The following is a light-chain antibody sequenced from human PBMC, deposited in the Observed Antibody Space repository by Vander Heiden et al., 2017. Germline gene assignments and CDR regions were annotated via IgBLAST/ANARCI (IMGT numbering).Light chain of an antibody. CDR1: QSVLYSSNNKNY. J-gene: IGKJ1*01. V-gene: IGKV4-1*01. CDR3: QQYYSTPPT. CDR2: WAS. Sequence: IVLTQSPASLAVSLGESATISGKSSQSVLYSSNNKNYLAWYQQKPGQPPKLLIYWASTRESGVPDRFSGSGSGTDFTLTISSLQAEDVAVYYCQQYYSTPPTFGQGTKVEIK.